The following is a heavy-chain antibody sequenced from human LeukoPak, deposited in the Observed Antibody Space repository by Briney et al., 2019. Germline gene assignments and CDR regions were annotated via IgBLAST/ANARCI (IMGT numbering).Heavy chain of an antibody. D-gene: IGHD3-10*01. V-gene: IGHV3-23*01. CDR1: GFTFSSYA. CDR2: ISGNGGST. CDR3: AKGPMVRGVIPGTDY. Sequence: GGCLRLACAASGFTFSSYAMGWVRQAPGKVLEWVSVISGNGGSTSYADSVKGRFTIPRHNSKNTLYLQENTLRAEDTAVYYCAKGPMVRGVIPGTDYWGQGTLVTVSS. J-gene: IGHJ4*02.